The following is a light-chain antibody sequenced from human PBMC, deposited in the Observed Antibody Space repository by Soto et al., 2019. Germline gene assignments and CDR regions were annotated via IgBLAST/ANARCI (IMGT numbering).Light chain of an antibody. CDR2: RNS. J-gene: IGLJ2*01. CDR3: ASWDDSLSGFVV. Sequence: QSVLTQPPSASGTPGQRVTISCSGSSSKIGSNYVFWYQQLPGTAPKVLMYRNSQRPSGVPDRFSGSKSGTSASLAISGLRSEDEADYYCASWDDSLSGFVVFGGGTKVTVL. V-gene: IGLV1-47*01. CDR1: SSKIGSNY.